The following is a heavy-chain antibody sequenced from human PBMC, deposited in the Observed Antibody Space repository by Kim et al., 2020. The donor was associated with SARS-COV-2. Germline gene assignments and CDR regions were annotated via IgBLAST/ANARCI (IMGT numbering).Heavy chain of an antibody. D-gene: IGHD3-10*01. J-gene: IGHJ5*02. CDR3: AKDGVKSLGEGWFDP. Sequence: DSVKGRFNSARENSKNTLYLQVNSLRAEDTAVYYCAKDGVKSLGEGWFDPWGQGTLVTVSS. V-gene: IGHV3-23*01.